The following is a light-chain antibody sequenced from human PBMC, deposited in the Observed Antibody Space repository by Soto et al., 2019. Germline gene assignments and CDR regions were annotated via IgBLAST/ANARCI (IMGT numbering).Light chain of an antibody. V-gene: IGKV1-5*01. CDR3: QQYNSHWT. Sequence: DIQMTQSPSTLSASVGDRVTISCRASQSISSWLAWYQQKPGKAPNLLIYDASSLQSGVPSRLSGIGSGTEFTLTISSLQPDDFATYYCQQYNSHWTFGQGTKVDIK. J-gene: IGKJ1*01. CDR2: DAS. CDR1: QSISSW.